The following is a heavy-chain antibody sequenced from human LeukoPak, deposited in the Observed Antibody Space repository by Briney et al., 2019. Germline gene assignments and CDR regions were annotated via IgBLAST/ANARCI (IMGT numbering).Heavy chain of an antibody. Sequence: GGSLRLSCAASGFTFSSYSMNWVRQAPGKGLEWVSSISSSSSYIYYADSVKGRFTISRDNAKNSLYLQMNNLRAEGTAVYYCARDPPGDYYDSSGYMYYWGQGTLVTVSS. CDR3: ARDPPGDYYDSSGYMYY. V-gene: IGHV3-21*01. J-gene: IGHJ4*02. CDR1: GFTFSSYS. CDR2: ISSSSSYI. D-gene: IGHD3-22*01.